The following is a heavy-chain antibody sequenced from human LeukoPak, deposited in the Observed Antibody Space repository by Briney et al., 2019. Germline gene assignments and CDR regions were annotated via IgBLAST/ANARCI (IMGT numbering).Heavy chain of an antibody. D-gene: IGHD6-13*01. CDR1: GGSISSYY. V-gene: IGHV4-59*01. J-gene: IGHJ4*02. CDR2: IYYSGST. CDR3: AREFRAAAGFLNFDY. Sequence: SETLSLTCTVSGGSISSYYWSWIRQPPGKGLEWIGYIYYSGSTNYNPSLKGRVTISVDTSKNQFSLKLSSVTAADTAVYYCAREFRAAAGFLNFDYWGQGTLVTVFS.